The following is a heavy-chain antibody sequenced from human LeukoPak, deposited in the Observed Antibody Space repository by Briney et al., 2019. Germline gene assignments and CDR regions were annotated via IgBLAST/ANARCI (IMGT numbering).Heavy chain of an antibody. CDR3: AKGIAAALGAFDI. V-gene: IGHV3-30*02. D-gene: IGHD6-25*01. Sequence: PGGSLRLSCAASGFTFSSYGMHWVRQAPGKGLEWVAFIRYDGSNKYYADSVKGRFTISRDNSKNTLYLQMNSLRAEDTAVYYCAKGIAAALGAFDIWGQGTMVTVSS. J-gene: IGHJ3*02. CDR1: GFTFSSYG. CDR2: IRYDGSNK.